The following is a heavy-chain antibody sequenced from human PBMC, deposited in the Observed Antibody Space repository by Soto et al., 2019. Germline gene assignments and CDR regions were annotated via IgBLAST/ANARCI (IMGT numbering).Heavy chain of an antibody. CDR1: GYTFTRSG. CDR2: INGYNGNT. J-gene: IGHJ6*02. Sequence: QVQLVQSGAEVKKPGASVKVSCKASGYTFTRSGISWVRQAPGQGLEWMGWINGYNGNTNYAQKFQGRITMTTDTPTSTAYMALRSLRSDDTAVYYCARMGDVPYYYYGMDVWGQGTTVIVSS. V-gene: IGHV1-18*01. CDR3: ARMGDVPYYYYGMDV. D-gene: IGHD3-16*01.